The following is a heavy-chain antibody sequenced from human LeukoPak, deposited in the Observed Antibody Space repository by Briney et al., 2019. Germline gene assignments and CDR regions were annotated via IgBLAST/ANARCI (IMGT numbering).Heavy chain of an antibody. V-gene: IGHV1-18*01. J-gene: IGHJ4*02. D-gene: IGHD1-26*01. CDR2: IGADSSNT. Sequence: GASVKVSCKTSGYTFTSNGISWVRQAPGQGLEWMGWIGADSSNTRYPQKLQGRVTMTADQSTATVYMELRSLGFDDTALYYCARDVVGATCGFDLWGQGTLITVSS. CDR1: GYTFTSNG. CDR3: ARDVVGATCGFDL.